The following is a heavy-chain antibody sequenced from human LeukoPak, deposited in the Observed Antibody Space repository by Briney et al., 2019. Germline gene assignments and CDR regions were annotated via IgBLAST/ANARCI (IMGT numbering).Heavy chain of an antibody. CDR2: MNPNSGNT. CDR1: GYTFTSYD. J-gene: IGHJ4*02. CDR3: ARSGSYATGFDY. D-gene: IGHD1-26*01. Sequence: ASVKVSCKASGYTFTSYDINWVRQATGHGLEWMGWMNPNSGNTGYAQKFQGRVTMTRNTSISTAYMERSSLRSEDTAVYYCARSGSYATGFDYWGQGTLVTVSS. V-gene: IGHV1-8*01.